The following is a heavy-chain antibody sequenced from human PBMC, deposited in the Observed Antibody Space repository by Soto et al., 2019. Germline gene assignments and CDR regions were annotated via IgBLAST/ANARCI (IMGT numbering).Heavy chain of an antibody. CDR2: ISDSGGST. V-gene: IGHV3-23*01. CDR1: GFTFSSYA. Sequence: PGGSLILSCAASGFTFSSYAMSWVRQAPGKGLEWVSTISDSGGSTYYADSVKGRFTISRDNSKNTLYLQMNSLRAEDTSFYYCARKSIGYFYFCGQRSLVTVSS. J-gene: IGHJ4*02. CDR3: ARKSIGYFYF. D-gene: IGHD3-22*01.